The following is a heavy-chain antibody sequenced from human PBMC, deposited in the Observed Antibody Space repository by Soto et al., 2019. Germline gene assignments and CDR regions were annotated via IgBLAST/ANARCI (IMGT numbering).Heavy chain of an antibody. Sequence: SVKVSCKASGGTFSSYAISWVRQAPGQGLEWIKRIIAIFDTANYAQKFQGRDTITADESTSTAYMELSSLRSEVTAVFFCAREGYYYDSSGYYYYFDCWGQGTLVTVSS. CDR3: AREGYYYDSSGYYYYFDC. D-gene: IGHD3-22*01. CDR2: IIAIFDTA. V-gene: IGHV1-69*13. J-gene: IGHJ4*02. CDR1: GGTFSSYA.